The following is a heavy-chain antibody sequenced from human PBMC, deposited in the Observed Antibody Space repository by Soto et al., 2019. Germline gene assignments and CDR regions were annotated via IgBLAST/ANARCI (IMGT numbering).Heavy chain of an antibody. CDR1: GGSISSSSYY. V-gene: IGHV4-39*01. D-gene: IGHD3-10*01. CDR2: IYYSGST. Sequence: SETLSLTCTVSGGSISSSSYYWGWIRQPPGKGLEWIGSIYYSGSTYYNPSLKSRVTISVDTSKNQFSLKLSSVTAADTAVYYCASRGFGELNWFDPWGQGTLVTVSS. J-gene: IGHJ5*02. CDR3: ASRGFGELNWFDP.